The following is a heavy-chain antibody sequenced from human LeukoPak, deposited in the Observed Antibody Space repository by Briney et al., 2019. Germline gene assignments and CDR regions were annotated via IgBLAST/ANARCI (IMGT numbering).Heavy chain of an antibody. J-gene: IGHJ4*02. CDR3: ASLSDYGDQLDY. CDR2: IYYSGST. Sequence: SETLSLTCTVSGGSISSSSYYWGWIRQPPGKGLEWIGSIYYSGSTYYNPSLKSRVTISVDTSKNQFSLKLSSVTAADTAVYYCASLSDYGDQLDYWGQGALVTVSS. CDR1: GGSISSSSYY. V-gene: IGHV4-39*01. D-gene: IGHD4-17*01.